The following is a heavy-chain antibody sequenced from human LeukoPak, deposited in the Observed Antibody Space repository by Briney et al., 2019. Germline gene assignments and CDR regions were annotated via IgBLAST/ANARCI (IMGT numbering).Heavy chain of an antibody. V-gene: IGHV3-33*01. CDR2: IWSDSTNK. Sequence: GGSLRLSCAASGFTFSSYAMHWVRQAPGKGLEWVAVIWSDSTNKYYADSARGRFTISRDNSKSTLYLQMSSLRAEDTAMYYCARDRLTTVTTFHFDYWGQGTLVTVSS. J-gene: IGHJ4*02. CDR3: ARDRLTTVTTFHFDY. D-gene: IGHD4-17*01. CDR1: GFTFSSYA.